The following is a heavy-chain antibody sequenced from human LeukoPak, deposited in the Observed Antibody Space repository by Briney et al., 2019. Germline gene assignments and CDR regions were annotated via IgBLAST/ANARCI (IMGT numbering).Heavy chain of an antibody. CDR2: ISGSGGST. CDR3: EEVSYYDFWSGYPPGP. CDR1: GFTFSSYA. Sequence: GGSLRLSCAASGFTFSSYAMSWVRQAPGKGLEWVSAISGSGGSTYYADSVKGRFTISRDNSKNTLYLQMNSLRAEDTAVYYGEEVSYYDFWSGYPPGPWGQGTLVTVSS. J-gene: IGHJ5*02. D-gene: IGHD3-3*01. V-gene: IGHV3-23*01.